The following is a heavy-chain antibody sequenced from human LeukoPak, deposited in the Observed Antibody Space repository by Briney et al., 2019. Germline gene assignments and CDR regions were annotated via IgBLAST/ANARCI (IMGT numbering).Heavy chain of an antibody. D-gene: IGHD1-14*01. J-gene: IGHJ4*02. CDR1: GFTFSSCA. CDR3: ASRPRADMGPLDY. CDR2: ITGDGTRT. V-gene: IGHV3-23*01. Sequence: GGSLRLSCAASGFTFSSCAMTWVRQAPGKGLEWVASITGDGTRTYYTDSVKGRFTISRDNSKNTLYLQMNSLRANETAIYYCASRPRADMGPLDYWGQGTLVSVST.